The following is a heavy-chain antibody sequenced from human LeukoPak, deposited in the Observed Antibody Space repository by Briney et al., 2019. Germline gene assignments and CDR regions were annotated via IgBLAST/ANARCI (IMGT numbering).Heavy chain of an antibody. Sequence: GGSLRLSCAASGFTFSSYAVSWVRQAPGKGLEWVSAISGSGGSTYYADSVKGRFTISRDNSKNTLYLQMNSLRAEDTAVYYCASGYYDFWSVGYFDYWGQGTLVTVSS. D-gene: IGHD3-3*01. J-gene: IGHJ4*02. V-gene: IGHV3-23*01. CDR3: ASGYYDFWSVGYFDY. CDR1: GFTFSSYA. CDR2: ISGSGGST.